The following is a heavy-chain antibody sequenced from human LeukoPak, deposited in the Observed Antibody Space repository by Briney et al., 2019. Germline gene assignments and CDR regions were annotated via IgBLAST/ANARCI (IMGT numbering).Heavy chain of an antibody. CDR3: AKDQGNIVLMVYAHFDY. Sequence: PGGSPRLSCAASGFTFSSYAMSWVRQAPGKGLEWVSAISGSGGSTYYADSVKGRFTISRDNSKNTLYLQMNSLRAEDVAVYYCAKDQGNIVLMVYAHFDYWGQGTLVTVSS. CDR2: ISGSGGST. CDR1: GFTFSSYA. V-gene: IGHV3-23*01. D-gene: IGHD2-8*01. J-gene: IGHJ4*02.